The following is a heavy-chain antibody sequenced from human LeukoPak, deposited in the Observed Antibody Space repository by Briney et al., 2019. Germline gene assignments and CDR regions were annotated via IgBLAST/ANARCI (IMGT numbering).Heavy chain of an antibody. Sequence: RGSLRLSCAASGFTFTSYTMNWVRQAPGKGLEWVSCISGSSSVVYYADSVKGRFTISRDNSKNTLYLQMNSLRAEDTAVYYCAKQSIAARPADYWGQGTLVTVSS. CDR1: GFTFTSYT. V-gene: IGHV3-48*01. J-gene: IGHJ4*02. D-gene: IGHD6-6*01. CDR3: AKQSIAARPADY. CDR2: ISGSSSVV.